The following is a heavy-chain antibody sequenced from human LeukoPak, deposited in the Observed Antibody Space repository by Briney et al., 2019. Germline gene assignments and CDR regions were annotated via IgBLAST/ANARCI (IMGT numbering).Heavy chain of an antibody. J-gene: IGHJ4*02. Sequence: SETLSLTCTVSGGSISSHYWSWIRQPPGKGLEWVGYIYYSGSTNYNPTLKSRVTISVDTSKNQFSLKLSSVTAADTAVYYCAREEVGLAFDYWGQGTLVTVSS. CDR2: IYYSGST. CDR1: GGSISSHY. V-gene: IGHV4-59*11. CDR3: AREEVGLAFDY.